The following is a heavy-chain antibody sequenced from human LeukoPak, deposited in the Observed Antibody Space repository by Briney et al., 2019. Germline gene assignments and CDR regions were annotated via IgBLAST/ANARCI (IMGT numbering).Heavy chain of an antibody. Sequence: GGSLRLSCAASGFTFSSYAMHWVRQAPGKGLEWVAVISYDGSNKYYADSVKGRFTISRDNSKNTLYLQMNSLRAEDTAVYYCAKDLVGSGYDWGFDYWGQGTLVTVSS. CDR1: GFTFSSYA. CDR3: AKDLVGSGYDWGFDY. D-gene: IGHD5-12*01. V-gene: IGHV3-30*04. CDR2: ISYDGSNK. J-gene: IGHJ4*02.